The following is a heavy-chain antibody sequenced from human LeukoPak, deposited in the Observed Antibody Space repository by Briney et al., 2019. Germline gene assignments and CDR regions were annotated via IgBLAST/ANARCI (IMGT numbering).Heavy chain of an antibody. J-gene: IGHJ5*02. CDR1: GFTFTKNW. Sequence: GGSLRLSCAASGFTFTKNWMTWVRQAPGKGLEWVAVISYDGSNKYYADSVKGRFTISSDNSKNTLYLQMNSLRAEDTAVYYCAKDRWWSYSGSPGWFDPWGQGTLVTVSS. D-gene: IGHD1-26*01. CDR3: AKDRWWSYSGSPGWFDP. V-gene: IGHV3-30*18. CDR2: ISYDGSNK.